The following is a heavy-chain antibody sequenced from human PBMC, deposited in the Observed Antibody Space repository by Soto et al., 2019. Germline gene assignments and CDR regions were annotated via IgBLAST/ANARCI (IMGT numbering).Heavy chain of an antibody. Sequence: GGSLRLSCAASGFTFSTYAMHWVRQAPGKGLAWVAVISYDGSNKYYADSVKGRFTISGDNSKNTLYLQMNSLRAEDTAVYYCAREHLLAPSFRYWGQGTLVTVSS. CDR2: ISYDGSNK. V-gene: IGHV3-30-3*01. J-gene: IGHJ4*02. D-gene: IGHD1-26*01. CDR3: AREHLLAPSFRY. CDR1: GFTFSTYA.